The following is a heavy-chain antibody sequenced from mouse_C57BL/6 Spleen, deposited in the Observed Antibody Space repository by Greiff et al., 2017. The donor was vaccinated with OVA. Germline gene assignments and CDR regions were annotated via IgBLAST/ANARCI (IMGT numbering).Heavy chain of an antibody. CDR2: IDPSDSYT. CDR1: GYTFTSYW. D-gene: IGHD2-4*01. CDR3: ARVGKIYYEYEGAMDY. J-gene: IGHJ4*01. V-gene: IGHV1-69*01. Sequence: QVQLQQPGAELVMPGASVKLSCKASGYTFTSYWMHWVKQRPGQGLEWIGEIDPSDSYTTYNQKFKGKSTLTVYKSSSTAYLQLSSLTSEESAVYYCARVGKIYYEYEGAMDYWGQGTSVTVSS.